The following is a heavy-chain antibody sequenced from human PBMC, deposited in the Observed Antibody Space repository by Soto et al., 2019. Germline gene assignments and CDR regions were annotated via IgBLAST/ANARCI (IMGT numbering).Heavy chain of an antibody. Sequence: QVQLVQSGAEVKKPGASVKVSCKASGYTFTSYGISWVRQAPGQGLEWMGWISAYNGNTNYAQKLQGRVTMTTDTSTRTAYVELRSLRSDDTAVYYCARQQDSRLDPYWYFDRWGRGTLVTVFS. CDR3: ARQQDSRLDPYWYFDR. CDR1: GYTFTSYG. D-gene: IGHD1-1*01. V-gene: IGHV1-18*04. CDR2: ISAYNGNT. J-gene: IGHJ2*01.